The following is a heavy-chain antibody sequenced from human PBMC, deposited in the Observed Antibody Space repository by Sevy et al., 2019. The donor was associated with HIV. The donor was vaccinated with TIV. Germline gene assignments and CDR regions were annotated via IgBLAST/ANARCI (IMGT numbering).Heavy chain of an antibody. CDR1: GGSNNNYY. J-gene: IGHJ5*02. CDR2: IYHTGST. V-gene: IGHV4-59*13. D-gene: IGHD3-9*01. Sequence: ETLSLTCSLSGGSNNNYYWSWIRQSPGKGLEWIGYIYHTGSTNYNPSLKSRVTISIDKSNNQFSLKLSSVTAADTAVYYCAASYYDFLTGSGGWFDPWGRGTLVTVSS. CDR3: AASYYDFLTGSGGWFDP.